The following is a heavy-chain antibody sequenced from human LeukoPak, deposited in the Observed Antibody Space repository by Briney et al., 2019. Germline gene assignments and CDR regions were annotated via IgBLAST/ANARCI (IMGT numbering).Heavy chain of an antibody. CDR3: ARGHTGWFGDLFASGNTRYYFDY. CDR1: GGSFSGYY. CDR2: INHSGST. J-gene: IGHJ4*02. D-gene: IGHD3-10*01. Sequence: SETLSLTCAVYGGSFSGYYWSWIRQPPGKGLEWIGEINHSGSTNYNPSLKSRVTISVNTSKNQFSLKLSSVTAADTAVYYCARGHTGWFGDLFASGNTRYYFDYWGQGTLVTVSS. V-gene: IGHV4-34*01.